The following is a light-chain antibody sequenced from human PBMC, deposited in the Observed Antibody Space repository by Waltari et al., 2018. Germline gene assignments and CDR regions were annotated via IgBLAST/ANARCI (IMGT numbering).Light chain of an antibody. J-gene: IGKJ1*01. Sequence: EIVMTQSPATLSVSPGEEATLSCRASQSVDSNLAWYQQKPGQAPTLIIFGASGGATGVPARFSGSGSGTEYTLTIGSLQSEDSAVYYCQQYSSWPLWTFGQGTKVEIK. CDR2: GAS. CDR3: QQYSSWPLWT. V-gene: IGKV3-15*01. CDR1: QSVDSN.